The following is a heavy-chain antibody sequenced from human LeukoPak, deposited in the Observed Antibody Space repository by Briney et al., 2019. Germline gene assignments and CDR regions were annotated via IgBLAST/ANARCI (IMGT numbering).Heavy chain of an antibody. J-gene: IGHJ6*02. V-gene: IGHV1-69*04. CDR1: GGTFSSYA. CDR2: IIPILGIA. CDR3: ARDLVLIVGAGATRSYGMDV. Sequence: ASVKVSCKASGGTFSSYAISWVRQAPGQGLEWMGRIIPILGIANYAQKFQGRVTITADKSTSTAYMELSSLRSEDTAVYYCARDLVLIVGAGATRSYGMDVWGQGTTVTVSS. D-gene: IGHD1-26*01.